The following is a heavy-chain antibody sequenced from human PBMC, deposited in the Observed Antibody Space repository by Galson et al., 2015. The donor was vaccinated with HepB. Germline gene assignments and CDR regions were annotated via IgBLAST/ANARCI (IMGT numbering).Heavy chain of an antibody. CDR1: GFTFSSYA. CDR3: ARARSYSSGWYREGLLGY. V-gene: IGHV3-30*04. Sequence: SLRLSCAASGFTFSSYAMHWVRQAPGKGLEWVAVISYDGSNKYYADSVKGRFTISRDNSKNTLYLQMNSLRAEDTAVYYCARARSYSSGWYREGLLGYWGQGTLVTVSS. CDR2: ISYDGSNK. D-gene: IGHD6-19*01. J-gene: IGHJ4*02.